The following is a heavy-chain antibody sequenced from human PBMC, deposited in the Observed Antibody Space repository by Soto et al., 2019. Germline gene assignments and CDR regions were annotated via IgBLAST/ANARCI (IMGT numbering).Heavy chain of an antibody. CDR3: ARDPSPTARSGTDV. CDR1: GFTFNSSA. D-gene: IGHD4-17*01. Sequence: ASVKVSCKASGFTFNSSAVHWVRQARGQRLEWIGWIVVGSGNTNYAQKFQERVTITRDMSTSTAYMELSSLRSEDTAVYYCARDPSPTARSGTDVWGQGTTVTVSS. J-gene: IGHJ6*02. CDR2: IVVGSGNT. V-gene: IGHV1-58*01.